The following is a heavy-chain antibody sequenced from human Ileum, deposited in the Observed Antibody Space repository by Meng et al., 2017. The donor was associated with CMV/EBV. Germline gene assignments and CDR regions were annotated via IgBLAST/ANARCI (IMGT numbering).Heavy chain of an antibody. CDR2: INAGNGNT. Sequence: YTFTSYTMHWVRQDPGQRLEWMGWINAGNGNTKYSQNFQDRVTITRDTSATSAYMELSSLRSEDTAVYYCARGGYVSGSRLKDWFDPWGQGTLVTVSS. D-gene: IGHD3-10*01. V-gene: IGHV1-3*01. J-gene: IGHJ5*02. CDR1: YTFTSYT. CDR3: ARGGYVSGSRLKDWFDP.